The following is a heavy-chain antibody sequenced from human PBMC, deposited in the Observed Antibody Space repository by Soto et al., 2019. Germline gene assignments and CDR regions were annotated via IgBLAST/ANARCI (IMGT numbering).Heavy chain of an antibody. CDR2: INAGNGNT. CDR3: ARDAPYYDFWSGYYNYYYGMDV. J-gene: IGHJ6*02. D-gene: IGHD3-3*01. CDR1: GYTFTIYA. V-gene: IGHV1-3*01. Sequence: ASVKVSCKASGYTFTIYAMHCVLQAPVQRRDGMGWINAGNGNTKYSQKFQGRVTITRDTSASTAYMELSSLRSEDTAVYYCARDAPYYDFWSGYYNYYYGMDVWGQGTTVTVSS.